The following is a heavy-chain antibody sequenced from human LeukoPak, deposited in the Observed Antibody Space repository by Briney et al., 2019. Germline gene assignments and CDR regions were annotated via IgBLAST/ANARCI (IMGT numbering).Heavy chain of an antibody. Sequence: ASVKVSCKVSGYTLTELSMHWVRQAPGKGLEWMGGFDPEDGKTIYAQKFQGRVTMTEDTSTDTAYMELSSLRSEDTAVYYCAILGGPAAPTYYYYYMDVWGKGTTVTVSS. CDR1: GYTLTELS. V-gene: IGHV1-24*01. CDR2: FDPEDGKT. D-gene: IGHD2-2*01. CDR3: AILGGPAAPTYYYYYMDV. J-gene: IGHJ6*03.